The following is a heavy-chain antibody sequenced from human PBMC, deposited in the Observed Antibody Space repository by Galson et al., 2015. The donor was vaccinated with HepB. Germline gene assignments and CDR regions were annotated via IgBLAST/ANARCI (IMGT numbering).Heavy chain of an antibody. Sequence: SLRLSCAASGFTFTGYAMNWVRQPPGRGLEWISPISSGGSYIYYADSVKGRFTISRDNARNSLFLQLNSLRAEDTAVYYCTRGFPYYNNELNDYWGQGTLVTVSS. CDR1: GFTFTGYA. CDR2: ISSGGSYI. J-gene: IGHJ4*02. V-gene: IGHV3-21*01. D-gene: IGHD3-22*01. CDR3: TRGFPYYNNELNDY.